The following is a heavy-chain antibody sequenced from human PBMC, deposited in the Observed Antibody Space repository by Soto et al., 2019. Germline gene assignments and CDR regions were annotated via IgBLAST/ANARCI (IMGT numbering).Heavy chain of an antibody. D-gene: IGHD5-18*01. CDR1: GLTFNNYW. CDR2: IRPDGNEQ. Sequence: VQLVESGGDLVQPGGSLRLSCAASGLTFNNYWISWVRQAPGKGLEWVDNIRPDGNEQHYVDCVKGRFIFSRDNAKSSLSLQMNNLIVEDTAVYYRATSRGYSYEYWGQGTLVTVSS. V-gene: IGHV3-7*05. J-gene: IGHJ4*02. CDR3: ATSRGYSYEY.